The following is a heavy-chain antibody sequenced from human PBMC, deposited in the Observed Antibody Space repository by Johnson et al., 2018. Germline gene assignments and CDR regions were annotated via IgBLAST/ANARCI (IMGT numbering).Heavy chain of an antibody. CDR3: ARGRYYYDGGGYPHYFFYALDV. CDR1: GGSFSGHY. V-gene: IGHV4-34*01. Sequence: QVQLQQWGARLLKPSETLSLTCAVYGGSFSGHYLTWIRQPPGKGLEWIGEIDHSGITKYNPSLKSRVIISVDTPKNQFSLKLSSVTAADTAVYYCARGRYYYDGGGYPHYFFYALDVWGQGTTGTVSS. D-gene: IGHD3-22*01. CDR2: IDHSGIT. J-gene: IGHJ6*02.